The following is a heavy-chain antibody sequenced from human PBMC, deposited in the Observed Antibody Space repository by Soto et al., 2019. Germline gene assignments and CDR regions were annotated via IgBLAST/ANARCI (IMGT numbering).Heavy chain of an antibody. J-gene: IGHJ6*02. CDR3: ARDAQQLANYGRDV. CDR2: LWAGENFR. D-gene: IGHD6-13*01. Sequence: QVQLVESGGNVVQPGGSLRLSCAASGFSFNSHGMHWVRQAPGKGLEWVAHLWAGENFRYYAYSVKCRFTISSDQSKNTLYLQMNSLGAEDTAVYYCARDAQQLANYGRDVWGQGTTVTVS. V-gene: IGHV3-33*01. CDR1: GFSFNSHG.